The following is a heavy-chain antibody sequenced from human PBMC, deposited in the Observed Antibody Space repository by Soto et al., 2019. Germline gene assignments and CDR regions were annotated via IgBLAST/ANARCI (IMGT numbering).Heavy chain of an antibody. CDR2: MNPNSGNT. CDR1: GYTFTSYD. D-gene: IGHD6-19*01. V-gene: IGHV1-8*01. Sequence: QVQLVQSGAEVKKPGASVKVSCKASGYTFTSYDINWVRQATGQGLEWMGWMNPNSGNTGYAQKFQGRVTMTRNTSITTAYMELRTLRSYDTAVDFCAGELSSGWFSNWGQGTLVTVSS. CDR3: AGELSSGWFSN. J-gene: IGHJ4*02.